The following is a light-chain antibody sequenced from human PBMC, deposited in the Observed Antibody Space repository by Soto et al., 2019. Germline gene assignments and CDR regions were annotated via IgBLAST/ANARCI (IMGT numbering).Light chain of an antibody. Sequence: IRMTQSPSSLSASVGYRVTITCRASQTISNWLAWYQQKPGKAPKLLIYDDSILESGVPSRFSGSGSGTELTLTISSLQPDDFAAYYCQKYNSYSSTFGQGTKVDIK. V-gene: IGKV1-5*01. CDR3: QKYNSYSST. CDR2: DDS. CDR1: QTISNW. J-gene: IGKJ1*01.